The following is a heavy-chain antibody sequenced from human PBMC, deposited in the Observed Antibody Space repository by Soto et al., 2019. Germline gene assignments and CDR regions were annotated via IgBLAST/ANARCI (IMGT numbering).Heavy chain of an antibody. CDR3: ARGLGVDGGFENLFDS. V-gene: IGHV4-59*01. CDR1: GGSISSYY. J-gene: IGHJ5*01. Sequence: QVQLHESGPGLVKASETLTLTCAVSGGSISSYYWSWIRQPPGEGLEWIGHMSHSGSTTYNPPLKSRVIISRDTSKNQCSLRVSSVTAADTAVYYCARGLGVDGGFENLFDSWGQGTLVIVSS. CDR2: MSHSGST. D-gene: IGHD3-16*01.